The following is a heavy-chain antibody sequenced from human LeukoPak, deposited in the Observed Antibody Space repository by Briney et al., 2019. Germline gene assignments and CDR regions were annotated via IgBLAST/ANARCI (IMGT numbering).Heavy chain of an antibody. CDR3: GRGHRFCSRGNCNSPVDY. Sequence: GASVKVSCKASGYTFTSYYMHWVRQAPGQGLEWMGIINPSGGSTSYAQKFQGRVTMTRDTSTSTVYMELSSLRSEDTAVYYCGRGHRFCSRGNCNSPVDYWGQGTLVTVSS. CDR2: INPSGGST. J-gene: IGHJ4*02. D-gene: IGHD2-15*01. V-gene: IGHV1-46*01. CDR1: GYTFTSYY.